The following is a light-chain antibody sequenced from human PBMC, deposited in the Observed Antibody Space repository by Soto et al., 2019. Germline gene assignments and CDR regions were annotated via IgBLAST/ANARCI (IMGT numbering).Light chain of an antibody. Sequence: DIQMTQSPSSLSASVGDRVTIACRASQSIRSYLNWYQQKPGKAPKLLIYKASTLKSGVPSRFSGGGSGTDFTLTISSLQPEDFATYYCQQVNVYPSTFGGGTKVDIK. CDR2: KAS. J-gene: IGKJ4*01. CDR3: QQVNVYPST. CDR1: QSIRSY. V-gene: IGKV1-39*01.